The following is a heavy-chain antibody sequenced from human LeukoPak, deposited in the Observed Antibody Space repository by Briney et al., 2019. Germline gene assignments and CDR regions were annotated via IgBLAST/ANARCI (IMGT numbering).Heavy chain of an antibody. CDR3: ARGGGSDDFWSGYLFDY. D-gene: IGHD3-3*01. V-gene: IGHV1-8*01. CDR2: MNPNSGNT. Sequence: ASVKVSCKASGYTFTSYDINWVRQATGQGLEWMGWMNPNSGNTGYAQKFQGRDTMTRNTSISTAYKELSSLRSEDTAVYYCARGGGSDDFWSGYLFDYWGQGTLVTVSS. CDR1: GYTFTSYD. J-gene: IGHJ4*02.